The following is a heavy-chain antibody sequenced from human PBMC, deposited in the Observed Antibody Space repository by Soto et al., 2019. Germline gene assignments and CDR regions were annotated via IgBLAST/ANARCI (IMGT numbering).Heavy chain of an antibody. V-gene: IGHV3-7*03. J-gene: IGHJ6*02. CDR2: IKQDGSEK. D-gene: IGHD1-26*01. CDR3: ARDGALRKKTGYYYYYGMDV. Sequence: EVQLVESGGGLVQPGGSLRLSCAASGFTFSSYRMSWVRQAPGKGLEWVANIKQDGSEKYYVDSVKGRFTISRDNAKNSLYLQMNSLRAEDTAVYYCARDGALRKKTGYYYYYGMDVWGQGTTVTVSS. CDR1: GFTFSSYR.